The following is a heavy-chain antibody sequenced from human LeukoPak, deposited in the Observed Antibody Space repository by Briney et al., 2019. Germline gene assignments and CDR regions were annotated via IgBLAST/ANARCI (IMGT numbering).Heavy chain of an antibody. CDR3: ARSVYSSGYYEDY. CDR2: IYYSGST. J-gene: IGHJ4*02. CDR1: GGSISGYS. D-gene: IGHD3-22*01. V-gene: IGHV4-59*08. Sequence: SSETLSLTCTVSGGSISGYSWSWIRQPPGKGLEWIGYIYYSGSTKYNPSLQSRVTISVDTSKNQFSLKLSSVTAADTAVYYCARSVYSSGYYEDYWGQGTLVTVSS.